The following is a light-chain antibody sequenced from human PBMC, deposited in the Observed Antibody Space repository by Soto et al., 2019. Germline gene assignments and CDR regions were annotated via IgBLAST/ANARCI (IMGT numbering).Light chain of an antibody. CDR1: QSVSSN. CDR2: GAS. J-gene: IGKJ1*01. Sequence: EIVMTQAPAPLSLSPGGRDTPSCRASQSVSSNLAWYQQKPGQAPRLLIYGASTRATGIPARFSGSGSGTEFTLTISSLQSEDFAVYYCQQYNNWWTFGQGTKV. V-gene: IGKV3-15*01. CDR3: QQYNNWWT.